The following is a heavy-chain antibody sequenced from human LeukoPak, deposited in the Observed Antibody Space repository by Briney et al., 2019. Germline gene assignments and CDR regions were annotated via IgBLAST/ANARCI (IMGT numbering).Heavy chain of an antibody. Sequence: PSETLSLTCTVSGGSISSYYWSWIRQPAGKGLEWIGRIYTSGSTNYNPFLKSRVTMSVDTSKNQFSLKLSSVAAADTAVYYCARDREVGYYDSSGYSLWGQGTMVTVSS. V-gene: IGHV4-4*07. D-gene: IGHD3-22*01. CDR2: IYTSGST. CDR3: ARDREVGYYDSSGYSL. CDR1: GGSISSYY. J-gene: IGHJ3*01.